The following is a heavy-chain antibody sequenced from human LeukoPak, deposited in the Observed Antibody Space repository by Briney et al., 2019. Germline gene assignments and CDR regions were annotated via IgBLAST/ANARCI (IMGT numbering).Heavy chain of an antibody. D-gene: IGHD6-19*01. Sequence: SGGSLRLSCAASGFIIRTYWMTWVRQAPGKGLEWVANIGEDESETNYVDSVKGRFTISRDNTNNSLYLHMNSLRTEDTAVYYCARDRLSSGWLTDYWGQGILVTVSS. V-gene: IGHV3-7*01. J-gene: IGHJ4*02. CDR3: ARDRLSSGWLTDY. CDR2: IGEDESET. CDR1: GFIIRTYW.